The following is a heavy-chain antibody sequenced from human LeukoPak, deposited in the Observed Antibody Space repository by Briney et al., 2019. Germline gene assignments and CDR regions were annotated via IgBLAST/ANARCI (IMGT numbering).Heavy chain of an antibody. CDR3: AALHYYDSSGYYRDFDY. Sequence: GGSLRLSCAASGFTFDDYAMHWVRQAPGKGLEWVSGISWNSGSIGYADSVKGRFTISRDNAKNSLYLQMNSLRAEDTALYYCAALHYYDSSGYYRDFDYWCQGTLVTVSS. D-gene: IGHD3-22*01. CDR1: GFTFDDYA. V-gene: IGHV3-9*01. CDR2: ISWNSGSI. J-gene: IGHJ4*02.